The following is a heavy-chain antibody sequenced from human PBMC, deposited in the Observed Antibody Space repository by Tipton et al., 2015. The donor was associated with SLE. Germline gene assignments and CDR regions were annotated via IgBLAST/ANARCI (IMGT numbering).Heavy chain of an antibody. CDR2: MNPNSGNT. V-gene: IGHV1-8*01. Sequence: QLVQSGAEVKKPGASVKVSCKASGYTFTSYDINWVRQATGQGLEWMGWMNPNSGNTGYAQKFQGRVTMTRNTSITPAYMELSSLRSEDTAGYYCARGLASSGWYGYWGQGTLVTVSS. CDR1: GYTFTSYD. J-gene: IGHJ4*02. CDR3: ARGLASSGWYGY. D-gene: IGHD6-19*01.